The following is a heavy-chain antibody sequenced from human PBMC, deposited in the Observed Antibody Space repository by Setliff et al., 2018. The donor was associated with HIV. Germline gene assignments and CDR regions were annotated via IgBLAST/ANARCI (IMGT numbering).Heavy chain of an antibody. D-gene: IGHD4-17*01. CDR3: ARGPDGDYQYFQH. J-gene: IGHJ1*01. CDR2: ISTCNGNT. V-gene: IGHV1-18*01. CDR1: GYTFSTYA. Sequence: GASVKVSCKASGYTFSTYAISWVRQAPGQGLEWMGWISTCNGNTRYAQKVQGRVTMTTDTSTSTAYMELRSLRSGDTALYYCARGPDGDYQYFQHWGQGTLVTVSS.